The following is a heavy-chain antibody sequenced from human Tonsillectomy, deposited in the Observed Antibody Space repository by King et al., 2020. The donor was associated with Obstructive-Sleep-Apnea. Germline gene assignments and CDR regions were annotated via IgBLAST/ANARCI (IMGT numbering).Heavy chain of an antibody. CDR2: ISSGGTT. D-gene: IGHD2-15*01. J-gene: IGHJ4*02. Sequence: EVQLVESGGGLVQPGGSLRLSCAASGFSVSSNFMTWVRQAPGEGLEWVSVISSGGTTYYADSVRGRFTISRDNSKNTLYLQMNSLRAEDTAVYYCAREAFGIAARYFDYWGQGTLVTVSS. CDR1: GFSVSSNF. CDR3: AREAFGIAARYFDY. V-gene: IGHV3-66*01.